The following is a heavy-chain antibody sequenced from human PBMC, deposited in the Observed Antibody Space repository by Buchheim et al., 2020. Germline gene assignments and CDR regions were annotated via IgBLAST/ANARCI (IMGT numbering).Heavy chain of an antibody. D-gene: IGHD3-22*01. CDR2: ISYDGSNK. CDR1: GFTFSSYG. V-gene: IGHV3-30*03. CDR3: DDEIDNCFDP. Sequence: QVQLVESGGGVVQPGRSLRLSCAASGFTFSSYGMHWVRQAPGKGLEWVAVISYDGSNKYYADSVKGRFTISRDNSKNTLYLQMNSVRDEDTAVYYCDDEIDNCFDPWGQGTL. J-gene: IGHJ5*02.